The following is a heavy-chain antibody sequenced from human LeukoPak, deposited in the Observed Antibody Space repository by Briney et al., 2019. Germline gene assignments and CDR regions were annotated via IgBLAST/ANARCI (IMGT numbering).Heavy chain of an antibody. D-gene: IGHD4-17*01. Sequence: PSETLSLTCAVYGGSFSGYYWSWIRQPPGKGLEWIGEINHSGSTNYNPSLKSRVTISVDTSKNQFSLKLSSVTAADTAVYYCATPLSMTTVTTFDYWGQGTLVTVSS. CDR2: INHSGST. J-gene: IGHJ4*02. V-gene: IGHV4-34*01. CDR3: ATPLSMTTVTTFDY. CDR1: GGSFSGYY.